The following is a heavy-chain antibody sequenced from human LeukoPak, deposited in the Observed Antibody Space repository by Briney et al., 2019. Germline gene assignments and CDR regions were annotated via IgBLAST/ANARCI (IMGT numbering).Heavy chain of an antibody. CDR1: GGFISSSSYY. CDR3: ASPPLDYGDYSIDY. Sequence: SETLSLTCTVSGGFISSSSYYWGWIRQPPGKGLQWIRSIYYRGNTYYTPSLKSRVTISVDTSKNQFSLKLSSVTAADTAVYYCASPPLDYGDYSIDYWGHGTLVTVSS. D-gene: IGHD4-17*01. J-gene: IGHJ4*01. V-gene: IGHV4-39*01. CDR2: IYYRGNT.